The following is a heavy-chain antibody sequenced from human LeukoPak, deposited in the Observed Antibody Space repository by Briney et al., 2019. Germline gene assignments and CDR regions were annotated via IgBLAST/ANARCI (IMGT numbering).Heavy chain of an antibody. J-gene: IGHJ4*02. CDR3: ARGAALVTHRYFDY. D-gene: IGHD5-18*01. CDR1: GGSISSYY. V-gene: IGHV4-4*07. Sequence: PSETLSLTCTVSGGSISSYYWSWIRQPAGKGLEWIGRIYSSGSTNYNPSLRSRVTISVDTSENQFSLKLSSVTAADTAVYYCARGAALVTHRYFDYWGPGTLVTVSS. CDR2: IYSSGST.